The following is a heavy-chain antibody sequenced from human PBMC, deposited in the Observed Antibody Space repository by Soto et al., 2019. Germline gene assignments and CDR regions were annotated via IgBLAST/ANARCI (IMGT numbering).Heavy chain of an antibody. CDR3: ARASIASGLRAMDV. V-gene: IGHV3-30-3*01. D-gene: IGHD6-13*01. CDR2: ISYNGNNNE. CDR1: GFTFSSHA. J-gene: IGHJ6*02. Sequence: QVQLLESGGGVVQPGKSLRLSCAASGFTFSSHAMHWVRQAPGKGLEWVAVISYNGNNNEYYADSVKGRFTISRDNSKSTLYLQMNSLRGEDTALYFCARASIASGLRAMDVWGQGTPVIFSS.